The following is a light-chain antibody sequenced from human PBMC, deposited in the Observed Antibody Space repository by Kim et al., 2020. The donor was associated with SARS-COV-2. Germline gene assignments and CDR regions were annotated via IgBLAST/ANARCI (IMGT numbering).Light chain of an antibody. Sequence: QSALTQPRSVSGSPGQSVTISCTGTSSDVGGYNYVSWYQHHPNKAPKFMIYDVTERPSGVPDRFSGSKSGNTASLTISGLQADDEADYYCCSYAGSSYVFGTGTKVTVL. CDR3: CSYAGSSYV. CDR1: SSDVGGYNY. J-gene: IGLJ1*01. CDR2: DVT. V-gene: IGLV2-11*01.